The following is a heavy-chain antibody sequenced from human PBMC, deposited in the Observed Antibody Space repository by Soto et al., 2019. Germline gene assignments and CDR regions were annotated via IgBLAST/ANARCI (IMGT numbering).Heavy chain of an antibody. J-gene: IGHJ5*02. D-gene: IGHD3-3*01. V-gene: IGHV4-34*01. CDR1: GGSIGTYY. Sequence: SETLSLTCAIYGGSIGTYYWSWIRQPPGKGLEWIGEINHSGSTTYNPSLKTRVTMSVDTSKNQFSLKLTSVTAADTAVYYCATYYTAIDRSSWGQGTLVNVSS. CDR3: ATYYTAIDRSS. CDR2: INHSGST.